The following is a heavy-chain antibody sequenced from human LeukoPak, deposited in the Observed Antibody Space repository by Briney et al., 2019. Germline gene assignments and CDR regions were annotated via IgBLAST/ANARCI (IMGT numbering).Heavy chain of an antibody. V-gene: IGHV4-34*01. Sequence: PSETLSLTCAVYGGSFSGYYWSWIRQPPGKGLEWIGEINHSGSTNYNPSLKSRVTISVDTSKNQFSLKLSSVTAADTAVYYCARGGYYYDSSGYHYYWGQGTLVTVSS. CDR1: GGSFSGYY. D-gene: IGHD3-22*01. CDR2: INHSGST. J-gene: IGHJ4*02. CDR3: ARGGYYYDSSGYHYY.